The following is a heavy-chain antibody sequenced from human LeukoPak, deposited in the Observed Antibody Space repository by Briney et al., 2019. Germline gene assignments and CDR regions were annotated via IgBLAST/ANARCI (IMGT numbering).Heavy chain of an antibody. V-gene: IGHV1-8*01. CDR1: GYTFNTYD. CDR3: ARGGYYRDSSSYYQDY. CDR2: MNPNTGNL. J-gene: IGHJ4*02. D-gene: IGHD3-22*01. Sequence: ASVKVSCKASGYTFNTYDVNWVRQATGQGLEWMGWMNPNTGNLGYAQKFLGRVTMTRDTSISTAYMELSTLRSEDTAVYYCARGGYYRDSSSYYQDYWGQGTLVTVSS.